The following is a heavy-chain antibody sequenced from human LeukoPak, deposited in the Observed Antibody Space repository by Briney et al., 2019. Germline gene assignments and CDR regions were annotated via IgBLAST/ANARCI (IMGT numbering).Heavy chain of an antibody. CDR3: ARGDYDFWSGYPY. Sequence: GGSLRLSCAASGFTFSSYSMNWVRQAPGKGLEWVSSISSSSSYIYYADSVKGRFTISRDNAKNSLYLQMNSLRAEDTAVYYCARGDYDFWSGYPYWGQGTLVTVCS. J-gene: IGHJ4*02. CDR1: GFTFSSYS. CDR2: ISSSSSYI. V-gene: IGHV3-21*01. D-gene: IGHD3-3*01.